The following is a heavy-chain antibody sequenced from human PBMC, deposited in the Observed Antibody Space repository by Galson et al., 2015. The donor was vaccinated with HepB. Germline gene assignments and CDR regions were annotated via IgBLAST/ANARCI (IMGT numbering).Heavy chain of an antibody. CDR1: GYSFTSYG. D-gene: IGHD6-13*01. Sequence: SVKVSCKASGYSFTSYGINWLRQAPGQGFEWMGWINTYNGNTKYAQRFQGRVTMTTDTSTNTANMELRSLRSDDTAVYYCARLTPPYSSNWYYYYYGMDVWGQGTTVTVSS. J-gene: IGHJ6*02. V-gene: IGHV1-18*04. CDR2: INTYNGNT. CDR3: ARLTPPYSSNWYYYYYGMDV.